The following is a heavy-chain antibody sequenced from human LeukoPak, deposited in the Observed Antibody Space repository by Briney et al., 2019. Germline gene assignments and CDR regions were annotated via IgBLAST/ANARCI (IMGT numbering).Heavy chain of an antibody. J-gene: IGHJ3*02. V-gene: IGHV3-21*01. CDR3: ARKRFTNKWRTGRSFDI. CDR1: GFTFSTYS. Sequence: GGSLRLSCSASGFTFSTYSMNWVRQAPGKGLEWVSSISSSSGFVTYADSVKGRFTISRDNAKNSLYLQMNSLRAEDTALYFCARKRFTNKWRTGRSFDIWGQGTLVTVSS. CDR2: ISSSSGFV. D-gene: IGHD1/OR15-1a*01.